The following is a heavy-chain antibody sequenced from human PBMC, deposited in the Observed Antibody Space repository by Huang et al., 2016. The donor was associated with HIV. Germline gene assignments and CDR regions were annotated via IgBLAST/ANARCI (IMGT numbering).Heavy chain of an antibody. CDR1: GGSFSNYF. J-gene: IGHJ4*02. CDR2: INHMGRT. D-gene: IGHD3-9*01. V-gene: IGHV4-34*01. CDR3: ARVEINTLTGYFSSFDN. Sequence: QVHLQQWGAGLLKPSEALSLTCAVYGGSFSNYFWSWIRQPPGKGLEWIGEINHMGRTSYIPSLKRRVTISVDTSKNQFSLKLSSVTAADTAVYYCARVEINTLTGYFSSFDNWGQGTLVTVSS.